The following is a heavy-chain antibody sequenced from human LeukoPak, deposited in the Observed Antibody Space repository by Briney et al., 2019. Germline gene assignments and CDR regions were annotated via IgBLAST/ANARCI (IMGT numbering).Heavy chain of an antibody. J-gene: IGHJ4*02. CDR2: INPNSGGT. V-gene: IGHV1-2*02. CDR3: ARDNGDYWFDY. Sequence: ASVKVSCKASGYTFTGDYMHWVRQAPGQGLEWMGWINPNSGGTNYAQKFQGRVTMTRDTSISTAYMELTRLRSDDTAVYYCARDNGDYWFDYWGQGTLVTVSS. CDR1: GYTFTGDY. D-gene: IGHD4-17*01.